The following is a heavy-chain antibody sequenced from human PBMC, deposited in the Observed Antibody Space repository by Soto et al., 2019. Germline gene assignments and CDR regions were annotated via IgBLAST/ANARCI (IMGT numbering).Heavy chain of an antibody. D-gene: IGHD3-10*01. J-gene: IGHJ4*02. CDR1: GGSISSYY. Sequence: LSLTCTVSGGSISSYYWSWIRQPPGKGLEWIGYIYYSGSTNYNPSLKSRVTISVDTSKNQFSLKLSSVTAADTAVYYCAREWRGFGSSYYFDYWGQGTLVTVSS. V-gene: IGHV4-59*01. CDR2: IYYSGST. CDR3: AREWRGFGSSYYFDY.